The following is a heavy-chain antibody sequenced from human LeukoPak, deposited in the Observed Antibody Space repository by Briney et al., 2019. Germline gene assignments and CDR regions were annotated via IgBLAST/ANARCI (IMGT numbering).Heavy chain of an antibody. D-gene: IGHD2-2*01. CDR2: IWYDGSNK. CDR3: ARERGDCSSTSCYAHWFDP. CDR1: GFTFSSYG. Sequence: GGSLRLSCAASGFTFSSYGMHWVRQAPGKGLEWVAAIWYDGSNKYYADSVKGRFTISRDNSKNTLYLQMNSLRAEDTAVYYCARERGDCSSTSCYAHWFDPWGQGTLVTVSS. V-gene: IGHV3-33*01. J-gene: IGHJ5*02.